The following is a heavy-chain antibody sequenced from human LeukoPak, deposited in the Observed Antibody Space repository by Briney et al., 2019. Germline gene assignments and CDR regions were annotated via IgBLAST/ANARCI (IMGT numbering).Heavy chain of an antibody. D-gene: IGHD6-19*01. J-gene: IGHJ4*02. Sequence: GGSLRLSCAASGFTFSTYGMSWVRQAPGKGLEWVSGISGSGGGAYYADSVKGRFTISRDNSKNTLYLQMNSLRAEDTAVYYCAKRSAESSGYFDYWGQGTLVTVSS. CDR2: ISGSGGGA. CDR1: GFTFSTYG. CDR3: AKRSAESSGYFDY. V-gene: IGHV3-23*01.